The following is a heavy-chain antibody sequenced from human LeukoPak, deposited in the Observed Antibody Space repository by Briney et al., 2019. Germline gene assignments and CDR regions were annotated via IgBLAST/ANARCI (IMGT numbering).Heavy chain of an antibody. CDR3: ATTNDGGGYQWGDFFDF. V-gene: IGHV1-69*04. Sequence: SVTVSCKASGGTSNSHAISWVRQAPGQGLEWMGRIIPNLGTTNRAQNFQDRVTLTADKSTNTAYMELTSLTSADTAVYYCATTNDGGGYQWGDFFDFWGQGTLVTVSS. J-gene: IGHJ4*02. CDR1: GGTSNSHA. CDR2: IIPNLGTT. D-gene: IGHD3-22*01.